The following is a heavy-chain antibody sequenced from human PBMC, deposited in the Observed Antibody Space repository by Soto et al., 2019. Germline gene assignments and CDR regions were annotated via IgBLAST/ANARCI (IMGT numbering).Heavy chain of an antibody. J-gene: IGHJ4*02. D-gene: IGHD3-10*01. V-gene: IGHV1-3*01. CDR3: ARVVGRGVPDY. Sequence: GASVKVSCKASGYTFTSYAMHWVRQAPGQRLEWMGWINAGNGNTKYSQKFQGRVTITRDTSASTAYMELNSLRAEDTAVYYCARVVGRGVPDYWGQGTLVTVSS. CDR1: GYTFTSYA. CDR2: INAGNGNT.